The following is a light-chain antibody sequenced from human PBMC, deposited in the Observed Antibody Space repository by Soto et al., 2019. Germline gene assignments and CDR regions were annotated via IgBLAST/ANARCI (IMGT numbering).Light chain of an antibody. Sequence: EVVMTQSPLSLPVTLGQPASISCRSSQNLVYSDGRAYLSWFHQRPGQSPRRLISKASNRDSGVPDRFSASGSGTDFTLQINRVEAEDVGIYYCMQGTHWPPTFGRGTRVEIE. J-gene: IGKJ1*01. V-gene: IGKV2-30*01. CDR1: QNLVYSDGRAY. CDR3: MQGTHWPPT. CDR2: KAS.